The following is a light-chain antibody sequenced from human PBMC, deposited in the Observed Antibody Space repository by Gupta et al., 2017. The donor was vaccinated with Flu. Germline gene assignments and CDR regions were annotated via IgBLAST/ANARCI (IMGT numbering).Light chain of an antibody. CDR1: QTLSTF. V-gene: IGKV3-11*01. J-gene: IGKJ2*01. CDR3: QQRSYAAPLYT. Sequence: EPVLTQSSATLPLSPGERATLSCRASQTLSTFLAWCQQKPVQTPRLLIYDASIRATGTPARFSGTASRTDFTLTISSLEPEDFAIYYCQQRSYAAPLYTFGPGTKLELQ. CDR2: DAS.